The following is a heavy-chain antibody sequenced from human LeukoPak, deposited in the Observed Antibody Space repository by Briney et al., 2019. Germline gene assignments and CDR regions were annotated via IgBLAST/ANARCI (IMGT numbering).Heavy chain of an antibody. CDR1: GYTFTGYY. CDR3: AREGVYCSSTSCQTTYNWFDP. V-gene: IGHV1-2*02. D-gene: IGHD2-2*01. J-gene: IGHJ5*02. Sequence: ASVKVSCKASGYTFTGYYMHWVRQAPGQGREWMGWINPNRGGTNYAQKFQGRVTMTRDTSISTAYMELSRLRSDDTAVYYCAREGVYCSSTSCQTTYNWFDPWGQGTLVTVSS. CDR2: INPNRGGT.